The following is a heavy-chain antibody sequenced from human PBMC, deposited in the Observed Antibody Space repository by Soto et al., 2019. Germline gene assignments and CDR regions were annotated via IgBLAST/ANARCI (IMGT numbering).Heavy chain of an antibody. CDR2: ISSSSSYT. D-gene: IGHD3-22*01. J-gene: IGHJ4*02. CDR1: GFTFSDYY. V-gene: IGHV3-11*05. CDR3: ARGTYYYDSSGYPGY. Sequence: QVQLVESGGGLVKPGGSLRLSCAASGFTFSDYYMSWIRQAPGKGLEWVSYISSSSSYTNYADSVKGRFTIARDNAKYSLYLQMNSLRAEDTAVYYCARGTYYYDSSGYPGYWGQGTLVTVSS.